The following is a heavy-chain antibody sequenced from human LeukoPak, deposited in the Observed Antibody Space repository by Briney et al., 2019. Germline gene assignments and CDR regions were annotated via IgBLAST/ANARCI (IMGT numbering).Heavy chain of an antibody. V-gene: IGHV3-53*01. CDR3: ARDPRTTGKFNYGMDV. D-gene: IGHD4-17*01. J-gene: IGHJ6*02. Sequence: GGSLRLSCAASGITVSSNYMSWVRQPPGKGLEWVSIIYSGGTTYYADSVQGRFTISRDNSKNTVYLQMNSLRVEDTAVYYCARDPRTTGKFNYGMDVWGQGTTVTVSS. CDR2: IYSGGTT. CDR1: GITVSSNY.